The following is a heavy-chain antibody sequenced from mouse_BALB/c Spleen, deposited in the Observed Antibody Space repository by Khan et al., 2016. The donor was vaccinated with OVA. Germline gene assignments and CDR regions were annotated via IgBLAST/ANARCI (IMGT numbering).Heavy chain of an antibody. Sequence: VQLKESGPELVKPGALVKISCKASGYSFTGYFMNWVMQSHGKSLEWIGRINPHIGETFYNPKFKGKATLTVDESSSTAHMELRSLASEDSAVYYCARIYGSDFDYWVQGTTLTVSS. D-gene: IGHD1-1*01. CDR2: INPHIGET. CDR3: ARIYGSDFDY. J-gene: IGHJ2*01. V-gene: IGHV1-20*02. CDR1: GYSFTGYF.